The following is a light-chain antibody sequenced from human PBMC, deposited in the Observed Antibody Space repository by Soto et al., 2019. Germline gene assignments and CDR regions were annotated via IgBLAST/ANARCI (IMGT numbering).Light chain of an antibody. Sequence: EVLLTQSPGTLSLSPGERDSLSCSASQSGSSRFFARYQQQPGQPTRHLTYGASNRATGTPDRFSGSGSGTDSTLTISRLAAEDFAVYYWQQDGSSWTFGQGAKVDI. CDR1: QSGSSRF. CDR3: QQDGSSWT. V-gene: IGKV3-20*01. J-gene: IGKJ1*01. CDR2: GAS.